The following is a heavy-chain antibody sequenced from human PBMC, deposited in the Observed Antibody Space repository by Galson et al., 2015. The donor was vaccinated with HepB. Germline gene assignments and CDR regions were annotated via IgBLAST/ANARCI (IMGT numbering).Heavy chain of an antibody. J-gene: IGHJ6*03. V-gene: IGHV1-69*13. D-gene: IGHD6-13*01. CDR2: IIPIFGTA. CDR1: GGTFSSYA. Sequence: SVKVSCKASGGTFSSYAISWVRQAPGQGLEWMGGIIPIFGTANYAQKFQGRVTITADESTSTAYMELSSLRSEDTAVYYCARGRGIEAARAYYYYYMDVWGKGTTVTVSS. CDR3: ARGRGIEAARAYYYYYMDV.